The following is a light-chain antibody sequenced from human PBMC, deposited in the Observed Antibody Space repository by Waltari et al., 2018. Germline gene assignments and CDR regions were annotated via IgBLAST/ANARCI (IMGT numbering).Light chain of an antibody. CDR1: SGHTSNI. CDR2: VNSDGSH. J-gene: IGLJ3*02. V-gene: IGLV4-69*01. CDR3: QTGGHGTWV. Sequence: QLVLTQSPSASASLGASVKLTCTLSSGHTSNIVAWLQQQPEKGPRYLMKVNSDGSHSKGDEIPDRFPGSSSGAERYRTISSLQSEDEADYYCQTGGHGTWVFGGGTKLTVL.